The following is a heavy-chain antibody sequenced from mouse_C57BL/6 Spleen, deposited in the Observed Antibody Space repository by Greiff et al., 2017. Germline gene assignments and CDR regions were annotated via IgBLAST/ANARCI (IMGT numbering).Heavy chain of an antibody. CDR1: GFTFSDYG. J-gene: IGHJ4*01. CDR2: ISSGSSTI. V-gene: IGHV5-17*01. CDR3: AKRTTVYAIDY. Sequence: EVHLVQSGGGLVKPGGSLKLSCAASGFTFSDYGMHWVRQAPEKGLEWVAYISSGSSTIYYADKVKGRFTISRDNAKNTLFLQMSRLRSEDTAMYYCAKRTTVYAIDYWGQGTSVTVSS. D-gene: IGHD1-1*01.